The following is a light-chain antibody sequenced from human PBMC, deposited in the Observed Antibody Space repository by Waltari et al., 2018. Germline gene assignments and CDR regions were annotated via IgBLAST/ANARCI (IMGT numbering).Light chain of an antibody. Sequence: MVLPQSPDSLAVSLCERATIHCKSRQSVVFSSNHKNYLAWYQQKPGQPPKLLITWASTRESGFPDRFSGSGSETDFTLTISSLQAEDVAVYYCHQCYTFPYTFGQGTKLEIK. J-gene: IGKJ2*01. V-gene: IGKV4-1*01. CDR3: HQCYTFPYT. CDR1: QSVVFSSNHKNY. CDR2: WAS.